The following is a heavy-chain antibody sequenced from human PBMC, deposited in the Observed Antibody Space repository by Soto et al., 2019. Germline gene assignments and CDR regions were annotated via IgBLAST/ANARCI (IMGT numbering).Heavy chain of an antibody. J-gene: IGHJ4*02. Sequence: SETLSLTCAVYGGSFSGYYWSWIRQPPGKGLEWIGEINHSGSTNYNPSLKSRVTISVDTSKNQFSLKLCSVTAADTAVYYCARGRRQQLVHDYWGQGTLVTVSS. CDR1: GGSFSGYY. D-gene: IGHD6-13*01. CDR2: INHSGST. CDR3: ARGRRQQLVHDY. V-gene: IGHV4-34*01.